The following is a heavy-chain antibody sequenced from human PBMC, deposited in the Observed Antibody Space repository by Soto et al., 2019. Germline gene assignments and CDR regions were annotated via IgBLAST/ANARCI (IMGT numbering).Heavy chain of an antibody. Sequence: EVQLVESGGGLVQPGGSLRLSCAASGFSVSNLFMTWVRQAPGKGLEWVSVISSDGSTYYADSVKGRFTISRDNSKNTLYLEMNSLRVGDTAVYYCARDTLGGAYDFRHGGQGTLVTVSS. D-gene: IGHD3-3*01. CDR2: ISSDGST. CDR3: ARDTLGGAYDFRH. J-gene: IGHJ4*02. V-gene: IGHV3-66*01. CDR1: GFSVSNLF.